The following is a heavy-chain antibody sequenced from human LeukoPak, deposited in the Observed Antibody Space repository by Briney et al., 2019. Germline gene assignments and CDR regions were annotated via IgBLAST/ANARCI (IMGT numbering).Heavy chain of an antibody. CDR3: ARGRGYCSSSSCYDFDY. D-gene: IGHD2-2*01. CDR1: GYIFTNYW. V-gene: IGHV5-51*01. CDR2: IYPGDSET. Sequence: GESLKISCTGSGYIFTNYWIAWVRQMPGKGLECMGIIYPGDSETTYSPSFQGQVTISADKSITTTNLQWSSLKASDTAMYYCARGRGYCSSSSCYDFDYWGQGTLVTVPS. J-gene: IGHJ4*02.